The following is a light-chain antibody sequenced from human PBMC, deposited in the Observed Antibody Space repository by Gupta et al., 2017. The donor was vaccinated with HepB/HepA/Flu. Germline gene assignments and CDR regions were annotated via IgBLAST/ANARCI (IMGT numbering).Light chain of an antibody. J-gene: IGLJ7*01. CDR2: EDK. V-gene: IGLV6-57*03. CDR1: SGSIASNY. Sequence: NFLLTQPHSVSESPGQTVTISCTRSSGSIASNYVQWSQQRPGSAPTTVIYEDKESPSGVPDRVSGSIDRSSNSASLTISGLKTEDEADYYCQSYDGSSPPVFGGGTKLTVL. CDR3: QSYDGSSPPV.